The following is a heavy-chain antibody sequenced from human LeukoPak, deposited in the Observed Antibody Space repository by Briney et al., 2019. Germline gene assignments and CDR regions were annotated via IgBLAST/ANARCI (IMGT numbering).Heavy chain of an antibody. CDR2: MNPNSGNT. D-gene: IGHD3-10*01. CDR1: GYTFTSYD. J-gene: IGHJ4*02. V-gene: IGHV1-8*01. Sequence: ASVKVSCKASGYTFTSYDINWVRQATGQGLEWMGWMNPNSGNTGYAQKFQGRVTMTRNTSISTAYMELSSLRSEDTAVYYCARETDGSGHFDYWGQGTLVTVSS. CDR3: ARETDGSGHFDY.